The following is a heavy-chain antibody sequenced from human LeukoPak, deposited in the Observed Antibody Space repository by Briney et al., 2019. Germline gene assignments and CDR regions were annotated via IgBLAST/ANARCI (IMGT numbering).Heavy chain of an antibody. CDR1: EYTFTRYY. J-gene: IGHJ4*02. V-gene: IGHV1-2*02. CDR3: ARAEYYYDSSGLKGLPCDY. D-gene: IGHD3-22*01. CDR2: INPNSGGT. Sequence: ASVKVSCKASEYTFTRYYMHWVRQAPGQGLEWMGWINPNSGGTNYAQKFQGRVTMTRDTSISTAYMELSGLRSDDTAVYYCARAEYYYDSSGLKGLPCDYWGQGTQVTVSS.